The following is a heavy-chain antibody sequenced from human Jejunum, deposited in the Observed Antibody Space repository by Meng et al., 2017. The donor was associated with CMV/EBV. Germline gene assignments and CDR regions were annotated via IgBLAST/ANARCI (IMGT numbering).Heavy chain of an antibody. J-gene: IGHJ6*02. D-gene: IGHD3-10*01. V-gene: IGHV3-66*02. CDR1: SNC. CDR3: AAEVAVRNYFSYGMDV. Sequence: SNCMTWGRQAPGKGLEGVAVGYSAGMTYYADSVKGRFTISRDNSKNTMFLQMNGLRLEDTAMYYCAAEVAVRNYFSYGMDVWGQGTTVTVSS. CDR2: GYSAGMT.